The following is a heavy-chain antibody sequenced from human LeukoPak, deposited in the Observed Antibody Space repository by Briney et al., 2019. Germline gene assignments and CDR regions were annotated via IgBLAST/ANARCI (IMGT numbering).Heavy chain of an antibody. CDR2: ISGSGGST. V-gene: IGHV3-23*01. Sequence: GGSLRLSCAVSGFTFNNYAMSWVRQAPGKGLEWDSGISGSGGSTYYADSVKGRFTISRDNSKNTLYLQMNSLTAEDTAVYYCAKDSVPYYYGSGSYPDYWGQGTLVTVSS. CDR3: AKDSVPYYYGSGSYPDY. CDR1: GFTFNNYA. J-gene: IGHJ4*02. D-gene: IGHD3-10*01.